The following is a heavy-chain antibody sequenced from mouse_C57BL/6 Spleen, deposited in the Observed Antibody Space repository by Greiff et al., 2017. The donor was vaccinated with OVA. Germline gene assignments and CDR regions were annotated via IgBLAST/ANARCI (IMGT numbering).Heavy chain of an antibody. V-gene: IGHV2-9-1*01. CDR1: GFSLTSYA. J-gene: IGHJ2*01. CDR3: ARNPYYYGSSYYFDY. CDR2: IWTGGGT. D-gene: IGHD1-1*01. Sequence: VMLVESGPGLVAPSQRLSITCTVSGFSLTSYAISWVRQPPGKGLAWLGVIWTGGGTNYNSALKSRLSISKDNSKSQVFLKMNSLQTDDTARYYCARNPYYYGSSYYFDYWGQGTTLTVSS.